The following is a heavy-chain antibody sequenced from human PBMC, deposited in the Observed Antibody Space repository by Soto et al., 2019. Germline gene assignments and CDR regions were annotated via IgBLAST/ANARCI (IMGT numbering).Heavy chain of an antibody. V-gene: IGHV1-46*01. J-gene: IGHJ4*02. CDR3: ARELCSCGGDCPYYMDY. D-gene: IGHD2-21*02. CDR1: GYTFTDYF. Sequence: QAQLVQSGAEVKKPGASVRLSCKTSGYTFTDYFIHWVRQAPGQGLEWMGIISLYHHSTSYAQKFQGRLTVTNDTSTTTVYMELSSLTSEDTAVYWCARELCSCGGDCPYYMDYWCQGTLVTVSS. CDR2: ISLYHHST.